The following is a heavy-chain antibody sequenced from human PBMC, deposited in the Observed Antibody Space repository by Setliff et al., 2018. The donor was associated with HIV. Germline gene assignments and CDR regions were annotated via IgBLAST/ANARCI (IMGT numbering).Heavy chain of an antibody. D-gene: IGHD2-15*01. CDR3: ARGGLGVVGAIDY. Sequence: SETLSLTCAVYGGSFSGYYWTWIRQPPGRGLEWIGEIIHSGGTNYNRSLKSRVTISVDTSKNQFSLNLSSVTAADTAVYHCARGGLGVVGAIDYWSQGTLVTV. CDR1: GGSFSGYY. CDR2: IIHSGGT. J-gene: IGHJ4*02. V-gene: IGHV4-34*01.